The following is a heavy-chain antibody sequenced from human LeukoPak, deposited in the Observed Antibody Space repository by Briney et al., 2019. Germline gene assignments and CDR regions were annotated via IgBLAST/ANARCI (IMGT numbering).Heavy chain of an antibody. CDR2: INDSGST. V-gene: IGHV4-34*01. CDR1: GGSISSYY. J-gene: IGHJ4*02. Sequence: SETLSLTCTVSGGSISSYYWSWIRQPPGKGLEWIGEINDSGSTNYNPSLKSRVTISVDTSTNHFSLKLSSVTAADPAVYHCASRKRYSGSHNDYWGQATLVTVSS. CDR3: ASRKRYSGSHNDY. D-gene: IGHD1-26*01.